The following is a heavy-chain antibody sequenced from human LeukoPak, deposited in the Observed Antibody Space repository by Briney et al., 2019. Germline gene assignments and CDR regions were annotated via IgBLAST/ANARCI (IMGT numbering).Heavy chain of an antibody. CDR3: TTPYPLG. V-gene: IGHV3-73*01. CDR2: IRSKAINYAT. J-gene: IGHJ4*02. D-gene: IGHD3-16*01. Sequence: GGSLRLSCAASGFTFGGSSMHWVRQASGKGLEWVGRIRSKAINYATAYAASVQGRFSISRDDSKNTAYPRMNSLKTEDTAVYYCTTPYPLGWGQGTLVTVSS. CDR1: GFTFGGSS.